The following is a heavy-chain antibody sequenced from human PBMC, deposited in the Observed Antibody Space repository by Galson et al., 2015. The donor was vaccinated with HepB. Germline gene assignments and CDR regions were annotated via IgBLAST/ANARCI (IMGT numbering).Heavy chain of an antibody. V-gene: IGHV7-4-1*02. CDR2: INTNTGNP. CDR3: ARGGGNSFVDAFDI. J-gene: IGHJ3*02. Sequence: SVKVSCKASGYTFTSYAMNWVRQAPGQGLEWMGWINTNTGNPTYAQGFTGRFVFSLDTSVSTAYLQISSLKAEDTAVYYCARGGGNSFVDAFDIWGQGTMVTVSS. CDR1: GYTFTSYA. D-gene: IGHD4-23*01.